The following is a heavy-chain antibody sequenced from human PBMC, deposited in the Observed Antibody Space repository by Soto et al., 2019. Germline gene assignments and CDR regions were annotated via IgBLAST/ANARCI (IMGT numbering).Heavy chain of an antibody. Sequence: QVQLVQSGSEVKMPGSSVKVSCKTSGGTFSRHAINWVRQAPGQGLEWMGGIITMFGTTNYAQKFKGRVTSSADASTSTAYMELSSMRSEDAAVYYCARSAIHGSSWYFWFDPWGQGTLVTVSS. J-gene: IGHJ5*02. CDR1: GGTFSRHA. CDR3: ARSAIHGSSWYFWFDP. CDR2: IITMFGTT. D-gene: IGHD6-13*01. V-gene: IGHV1-69*01.